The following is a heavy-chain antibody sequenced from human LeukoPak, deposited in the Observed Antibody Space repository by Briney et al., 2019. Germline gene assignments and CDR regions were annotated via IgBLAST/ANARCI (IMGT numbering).Heavy chain of an antibody. J-gene: IGHJ5*02. CDR2: IYYSGST. D-gene: IGHD3-10*01. CDR1: GGSISSSSYC. V-gene: IGHV4-39*07. CDR3: ARQGTWFGELTA. Sequence: SETLSLTCTVSGGSISSSSYCWGWIRQPPGKGLEWIGSIYYSGSTYYNPSLKSRVTISVDTSKNQFSLKLSSVTAADTAVYYRARQGTWFGELTAWGQGTLVTVSS.